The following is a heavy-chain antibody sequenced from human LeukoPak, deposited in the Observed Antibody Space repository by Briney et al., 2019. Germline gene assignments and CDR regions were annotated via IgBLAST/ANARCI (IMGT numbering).Heavy chain of an antibody. V-gene: IGHV4-34*01. CDR1: GGSFGGTN. CDR2: INHSGSA. CDR3: ARVHYYRMDV. J-gene: IGHJ6*02. Sequence: SRTLSLTAVVNGGSFGGTNWSWFRRPQGKGLEWIGEINHSGSANYNPSLKSRVTISVDTSKNQFSLKLSSVTAADTAVYYCARVHYYRMDVWGQGTTVTVSS.